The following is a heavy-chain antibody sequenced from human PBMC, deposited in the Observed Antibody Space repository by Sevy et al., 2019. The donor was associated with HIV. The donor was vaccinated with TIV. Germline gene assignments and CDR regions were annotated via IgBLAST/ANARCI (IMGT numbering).Heavy chain of an antibody. CDR3: ARGTRYSGSYYLGDDAFDI. Sequence: GGSLRLSCAASGFTFSRYDMHWVRQATVKGLEWVSSIGTAGDTYYPGSVKGRFTISRENAKKSLYLQMNSLRAGDTAVYYCARGTRYSGSYYLGDDAFDIWGQGTMVTVSS. CDR1: GFTFSRYD. D-gene: IGHD1-26*01. V-gene: IGHV3-13*01. CDR2: IGTAGDT. J-gene: IGHJ3*02.